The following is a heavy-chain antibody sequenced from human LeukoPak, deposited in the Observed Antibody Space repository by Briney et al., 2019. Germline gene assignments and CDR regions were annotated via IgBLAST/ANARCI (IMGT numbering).Heavy chain of an antibody. CDR1: GYTFSSYG. V-gene: IGHV1-18*01. D-gene: IGHD4-17*01. CDR3: ARDPSTVTTLYNWFDP. J-gene: IGHJ5*02. Sequence: ASVKVSCKASGYTFSSYGISWVRQAPGQGLEWMGWINAYNGNTNYAQKFQGRITMTTDTSTSTAYTELRSLRSDDTAVYYCARDPSTVTTLYNWFDPWGQGTLVTVSS. CDR2: INAYNGNT.